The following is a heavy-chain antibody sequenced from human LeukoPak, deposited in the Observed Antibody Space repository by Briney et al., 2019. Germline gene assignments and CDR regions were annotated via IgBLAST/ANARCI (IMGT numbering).Heavy chain of an antibody. V-gene: IGHV4-59*01. CDR2: IYYSGST. CDR3: ARDFGSGSSTSNWFDP. D-gene: IGHD3-10*01. J-gene: IGHJ5*02. CDR1: GGSISGYY. Sequence: SGTLSLTCTVSGGSISGYYWSWIRQPPGKGLEWIGYIYYSGSTNYNPSLKSRVTISVDTSKNQFSLKLRSLTAADTAVYYCARDFGSGSSTSNWFDPWGQGTLVTVFS.